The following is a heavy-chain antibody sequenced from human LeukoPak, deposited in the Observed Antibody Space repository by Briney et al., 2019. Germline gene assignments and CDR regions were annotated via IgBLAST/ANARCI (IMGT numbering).Heavy chain of an antibody. V-gene: IGHV3-23*01. CDR3: AKDGFRVNWFDAFDI. CDR2: ISGSGGST. CDR1: GFTFRNYA. D-gene: IGHD1-1*01. Sequence: GGSLRLSCAASGFTFRNYAMSWVRQAPGKGLEWVSAISGSGGSTYYADSVKGRFTVSRDNSKNTVYLQMNSLRAEDTAVYYCAKDGFRVNWFDAFDIWGEGTMLTVSS. J-gene: IGHJ3*02.